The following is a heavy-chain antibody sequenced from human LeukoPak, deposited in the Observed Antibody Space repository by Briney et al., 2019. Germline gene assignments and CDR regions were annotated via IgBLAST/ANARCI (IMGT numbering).Heavy chain of an antibody. D-gene: IGHD3-3*01. CDR3: AVAAYDFWTGYYYD. CDR1: GLTFSTSG. CDR2: IKQDGSEK. J-gene: IGHJ4*02. V-gene: IGHV3-7*01. Sequence: PGGSLRLSCTASGLTFSTSGFNWVRQAPGKGLEWVANIKQDGSEKYYVDSVKGRFTISRDNAKKSLYLQMNSLRAEDTAVYYCAVAAYDFWTGYYYDWGQGTLVTVSS.